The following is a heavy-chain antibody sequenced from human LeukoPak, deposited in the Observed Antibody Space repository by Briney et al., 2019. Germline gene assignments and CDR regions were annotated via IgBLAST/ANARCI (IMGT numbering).Heavy chain of an antibody. CDR2: ISYDGSNK. J-gene: IGHJ3*02. V-gene: IGHV3-30-3*01. CDR1: GFTFSSYS. D-gene: IGHD6-13*01. Sequence: GGSLRLSCAASGFTFSSYSMHWVRQAPGKGLVWVSLISYDGSNKYYADSVKGRFTISRDNSKNTLYLQMNSLRAEDTAVYYCARDEDHSSSWYAFDIWGQGTMVTVSS. CDR3: ARDEDHSSSWYAFDI.